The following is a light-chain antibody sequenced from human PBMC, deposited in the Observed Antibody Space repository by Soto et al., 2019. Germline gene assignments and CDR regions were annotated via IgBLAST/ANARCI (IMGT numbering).Light chain of an antibody. CDR1: QSVSSN. V-gene: IGKV3-15*01. J-gene: IGKJ1*01. Sequence: EIVMTHSPATLSVSPGERATLSCRASQSVSSNLAWYQQKPGQAPRLLMYGPPTRATGIPDRFSGSGSGTEFTLTISSLQSEDFAVYYCQQRNNWPPSTFGQGTKVEIK. CDR3: QQRNNWPPST. CDR2: GPP.